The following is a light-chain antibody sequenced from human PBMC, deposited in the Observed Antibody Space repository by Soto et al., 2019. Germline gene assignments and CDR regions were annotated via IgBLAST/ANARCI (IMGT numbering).Light chain of an antibody. CDR2: DVS. CDR1: SSDVGGYNY. J-gene: IGLJ1*01. CDR3: SSYTSSSTLCV. V-gene: IGLV2-14*01. Sequence: QSALTQPASVSGSPGQSITISCTGTSSDVGGYNYVSWYQQHPGKAPKLMIYDVSNRPSGVSNRFSGSKSGNTASLSISVLQAEDEADYYCSSYTSSSTLCVFGTGTKVNVL.